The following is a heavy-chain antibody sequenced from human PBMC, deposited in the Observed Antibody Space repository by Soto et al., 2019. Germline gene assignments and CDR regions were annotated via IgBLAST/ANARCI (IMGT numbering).Heavy chain of an antibody. CDR3: AKDQSPYDSSGHNY. Sequence: GGSLRLSCAASGFTFSSYAMSWVRQAPGKGLEWVSAISGSGGSTYYADSVKGRFTISRDNSKNTLYLQMNSLRAEDTAVYYCAKDQSPYDSSGHNYWGQGTMVTVYS. D-gene: IGHD3-22*01. V-gene: IGHV3-23*01. CDR1: GFTFSSYA. J-gene: IGHJ4*02. CDR2: ISGSGGST.